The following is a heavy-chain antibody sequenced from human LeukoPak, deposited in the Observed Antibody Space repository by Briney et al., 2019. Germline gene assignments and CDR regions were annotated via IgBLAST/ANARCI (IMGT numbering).Heavy chain of an antibody. D-gene: IGHD4-17*01. V-gene: IGHV3-30*18. CDR3: AKDPYGDYVSGNWFDP. CDR2: ISYDGSNK. J-gene: IGHJ5*02. Sequence: GGSLRLSCAASGFTFSSYGMHWVRQAPGKGLEWVAVISYDGSNKYYADSVKGRFTIARDNSKNTLYLQMSSLRAEDTAVYYCAKDPYGDYVSGNWFDPWAQGTLVTVSS. CDR1: GFTFSSYG.